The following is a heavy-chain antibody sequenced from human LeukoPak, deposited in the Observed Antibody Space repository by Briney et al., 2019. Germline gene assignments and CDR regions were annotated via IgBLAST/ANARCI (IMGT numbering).Heavy chain of an antibody. CDR1: GFNFGDYA. CDR3: TRDEYGVGSNFFDY. Sequence: GGSLRLSCTTSGFNFGDYAMSWFRQAPEKGLEGVGFITNKAFGGTAEYAASVKGRFTISRDDSRSIAYLQMDNLRTEDTGVYYCTRDEYGVGSNFFDYWGQGTLVTVST. CDR2: ITNKAFGGTA. D-gene: IGHD4-17*01. J-gene: IGHJ4*02. V-gene: IGHV3-49*03.